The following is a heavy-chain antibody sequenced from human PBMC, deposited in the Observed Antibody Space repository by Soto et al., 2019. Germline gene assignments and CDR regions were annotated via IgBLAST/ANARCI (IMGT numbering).Heavy chain of an antibody. CDR1: RGSSSSSNG. CDR3: ASLMTTVTGDI. J-gene: IGHJ3*02. V-gene: IGHV4-4*02. D-gene: IGHD4-17*01. Sequence: SETLCLTWAVARGSSSSSNGWSWVRQPPGKGLEWIGEIYHSGSTNYPPSLKSRVTISVDKSKNQFSLKLSSVTAADTAVYYCASLMTTVTGDIWGQGTMVTVSS. CDR2: IYHSGST.